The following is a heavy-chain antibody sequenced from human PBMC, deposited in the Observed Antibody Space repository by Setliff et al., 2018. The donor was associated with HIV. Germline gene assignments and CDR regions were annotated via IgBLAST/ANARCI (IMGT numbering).Heavy chain of an antibody. J-gene: IGHJ3*02. Sequence: SETLSLICTVSGAGIISYSWSWIRQPAGKGLEWIGRVYSSGSTNYNPSLRNRLTMSVDTSKKQFSLKLSSVTAADTAVYYCARGSVIVADALDIWGQGTMVTVSS. CDR2: VYSSGST. D-gene: IGHD1-26*01. V-gene: IGHV4-4*07. CDR3: ARGSVIVADALDI. CDR1: GAGIISYS.